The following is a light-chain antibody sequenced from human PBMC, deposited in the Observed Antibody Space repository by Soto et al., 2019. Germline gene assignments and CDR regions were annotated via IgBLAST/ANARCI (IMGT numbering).Light chain of an antibody. Sequence: DIQMTQSPSSLSASVGDRVTITCQASQDISNYLNWYQQKPGKAPKPLIYDASTLKTGVPSSCSGSGSGSDFNFTITGLQPDDFATYFCQQYNTYSTFGPGTRLEI. CDR1: QDISNY. CDR3: QQYNTYST. CDR2: DAS. J-gene: IGKJ5*01. V-gene: IGKV1-33*01.